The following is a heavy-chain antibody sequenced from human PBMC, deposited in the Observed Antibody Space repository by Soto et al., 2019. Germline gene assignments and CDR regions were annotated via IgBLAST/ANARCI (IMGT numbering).Heavy chain of an antibody. CDR2: LNYYANIT. CDR3: ARDSGAGLDV. D-gene: IGHD3-10*01. V-gene: IGHV3-74*03. Sequence: PGGSLRLSGAASGFIFSDYWMNWVRQAPGKGLEWLSRLNYYANITTYADSAKGRFTISRDNAKNTLYLQINSLRAEDKAVYYCARDSGAGLDVWGRGTTVTVS. CDR1: GFIFSDYW. J-gene: IGHJ6*02.